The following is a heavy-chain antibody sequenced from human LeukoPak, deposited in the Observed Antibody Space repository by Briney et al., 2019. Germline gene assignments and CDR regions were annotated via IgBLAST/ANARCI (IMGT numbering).Heavy chain of an antibody. CDR2: IYYTGRT. CDR1: GGFISNSNYY. J-gene: IGHJ4*02. Sequence: PSETLSLTCTLSGGFISNSNYYWGWTRQPRGRGLDWIGNIYYTGRTYYNSSLNSRVTISVDASKNQFSLRLTSLTAADTSVYYCVRLYYYDSSRPPRWGQGTLVIVSS. D-gene: IGHD3-22*01. CDR3: VRLYYYDSSRPPR. V-gene: IGHV4-39*01.